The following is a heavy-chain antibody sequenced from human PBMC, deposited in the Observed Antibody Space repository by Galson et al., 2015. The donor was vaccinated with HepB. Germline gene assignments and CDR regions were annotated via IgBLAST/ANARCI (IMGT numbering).Heavy chain of an antibody. CDR1: GYTFTTYT. CDR3: AREGWELSYFDY. CDR2: ISAYNGNT. D-gene: IGHD1-26*01. J-gene: IGHJ4*02. Sequence: SVKVSCKASGYTFTTYTISWVRRAPGQGLEWMGWISAYNGNTNYAQKFQGRVTMTTDTSTSTAYMELRSLRSDDTAVYYCAREGWELSYFDYWDQGSLVTVAS. V-gene: IGHV1-18*01.